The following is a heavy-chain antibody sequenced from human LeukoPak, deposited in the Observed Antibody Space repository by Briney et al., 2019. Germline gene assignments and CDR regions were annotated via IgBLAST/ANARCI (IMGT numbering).Heavy chain of an antibody. J-gene: IGHJ4*02. CDR1: GGSFSGYY. Sequence: PSETLSLTCAVYGGSFSGYYGSWIRQPPGKGLEWIGEINHSGSTNYNPSLKSRVTISVDTSKNQFSLKLNSVTAADTAVYYCARETWQQWLLMVFDYWGQGTLVTVSS. D-gene: IGHD5-18*01. CDR3: ARETWQQWLLMVFDY. CDR2: INHSGST. V-gene: IGHV4-34*01.